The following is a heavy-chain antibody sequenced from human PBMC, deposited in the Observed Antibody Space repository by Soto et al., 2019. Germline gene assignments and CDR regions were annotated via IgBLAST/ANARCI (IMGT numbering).Heavy chain of an antibody. Sequence: GESLKISCKGSGYSFTNYWIGWVRQLPGKGLEWMGITHPGDSDTRYSPSFQGQVTISADKSIKTAYLQWSSLKASDTAMYYCARPPMYDRSRYYHYWGQGTRVTVS. V-gene: IGHV5-51*01. CDR1: GYSFTNYW. J-gene: IGHJ4*02. CDR3: ARPPMYDRSRYYHY. D-gene: IGHD3-22*01. CDR2: THPGDSDT.